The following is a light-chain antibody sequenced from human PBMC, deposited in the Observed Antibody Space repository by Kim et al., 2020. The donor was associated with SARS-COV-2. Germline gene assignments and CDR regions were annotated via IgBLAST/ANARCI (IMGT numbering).Light chain of an antibody. V-gene: IGLV3-1*01. CDR1: ELDYKC. Sequence: PGKTASTTCSGDELDYKCAFWYQQKPGQAPVLVIYEDRKRPSGIPERFSGSNSGNTATLTISGTQAMDEADYYCKAWDSSTAHVVFGGGTQLTVL. J-gene: IGLJ2*01. CDR3: KAWDSSTAHVV. CDR2: EDR.